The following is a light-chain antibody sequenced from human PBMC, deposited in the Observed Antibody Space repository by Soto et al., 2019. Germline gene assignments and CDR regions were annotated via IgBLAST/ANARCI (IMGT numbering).Light chain of an antibody. CDR1: QTIQNY. CDR3: QQTYSTPET. CDR2: AAS. Sequence: DIQMTQSPSPLSASVGDSVTITCRASQTIQNYLSWYRHKPGRAPELLIYAASRLQTGVPSRFSGSGSGTYFILSISNLRPEDFATYYCQQTYSTPETFGQGTKVEVK. J-gene: IGKJ1*01. V-gene: IGKV1-39*01.